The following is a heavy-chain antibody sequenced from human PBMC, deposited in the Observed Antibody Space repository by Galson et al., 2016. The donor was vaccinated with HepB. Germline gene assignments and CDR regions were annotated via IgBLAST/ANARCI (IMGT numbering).Heavy chain of an antibody. V-gene: IGHV3-23*01. Sequence: SLRLSCATSGFTFTDYPMTWVRQAPGKGLEWVSVINAPGTSKYYSKSVKGRFTISRDNAENTLYLQMNSLRADDTAVYYCARDLSGPDYWGQGTLVTVSS. CDR2: INAPGTSK. CDR1: GFTFTDYP. J-gene: IGHJ4*02. CDR3: ARDLSGPDY.